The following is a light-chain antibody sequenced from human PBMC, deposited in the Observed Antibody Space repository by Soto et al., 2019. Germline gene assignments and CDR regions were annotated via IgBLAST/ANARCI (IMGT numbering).Light chain of an antibody. V-gene: IGKV3-15*01. Sequence: EIVMTQSPATLSVSPGERATLSCRASQSVSSNLAWYQQKPGQAPRLLIYGASTRATGIPARFSGSGSATEFTLTISSLRSEDFAVYYCQHYNNWPPWTFGQGTKVEIQ. CDR2: GAS. CDR1: QSVSSN. CDR3: QHYNNWPPWT. J-gene: IGKJ1*01.